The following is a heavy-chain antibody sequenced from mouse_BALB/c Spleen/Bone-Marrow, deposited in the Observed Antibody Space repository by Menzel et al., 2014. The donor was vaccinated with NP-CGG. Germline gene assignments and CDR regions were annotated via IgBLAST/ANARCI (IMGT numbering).Heavy chain of an antibody. D-gene: IGHD1-1*01. CDR1: GYTFTSYW. V-gene: IGHV1S81*02. Sequence: QVQLKQSGAELVKPGASVKLSCKASGYTFTSYWMHWVKQRPGQGLDWIGEINPSNGRTNYNEKSRSKATLTVDKSSSTAYMQLSSLTSEDSAVYYCARRYYGSSYLLDYWGQGTTLTVSS. J-gene: IGHJ2*01. CDR2: INPSNGRT. CDR3: ARRYYGSSYLLDY.